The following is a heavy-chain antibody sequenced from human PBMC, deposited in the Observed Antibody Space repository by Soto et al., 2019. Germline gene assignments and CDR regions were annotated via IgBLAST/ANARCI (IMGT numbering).Heavy chain of an antibody. V-gene: IGHV1-69*01. J-gene: IGHJ1*01. Sequence: QVQLVQSGAEVKKPGSSVKVSCKASGGTFSSYAISWVRQAPGQGLEWMGGIIPIFGTANYAQKFQGRVTIPADESTSTAYMELSSLRSEDTAVYYCASQGDIVVVVAATGAEYFQHWGQGTLVTVSS. CDR1: GGTFSSYA. CDR2: IIPIFGTA. D-gene: IGHD2-15*01. CDR3: ASQGDIVVVVAATGAEYFQH.